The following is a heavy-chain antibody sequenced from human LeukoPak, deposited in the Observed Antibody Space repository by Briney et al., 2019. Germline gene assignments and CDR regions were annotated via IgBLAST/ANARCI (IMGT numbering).Heavy chain of an antibody. V-gene: IGHV3-23*01. CDR1: GFTFSGYT. CDR3: AKETALVGGHAAIFDH. Sequence: GGSLRLSCAASGFTFSGYTMNWVRQAPGKGPEWVSSISGSGITTNYADSVKGRFTVSREYSNNTLYLQMSSLRAEDTAIYYCAKETALVGGHAAIFDHWGQGTLVTVSS. J-gene: IGHJ4*02. CDR2: ISGSGITT. D-gene: IGHD3-3*01.